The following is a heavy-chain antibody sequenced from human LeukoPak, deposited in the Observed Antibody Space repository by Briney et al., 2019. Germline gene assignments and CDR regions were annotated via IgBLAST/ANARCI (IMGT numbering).Heavy chain of an antibody. CDR1: GGSISSSSYY. D-gene: IGHD2-15*01. CDR3: ARLKPLACSGGSFYFAAFHI. V-gene: IGHV4-39*01. Sequence: SETLSLTCTVSGGSISSSSYYWGGIRQPPGKGLEWIGRIYYCGCTYYHPSLQSRVSISVDTSMNQLSLKLSSVTAADAAVYYCARLKPLACSGGSFYFAAFHIWGQGTMVSVSS. J-gene: IGHJ3*02. CDR2: IYYCGCT.